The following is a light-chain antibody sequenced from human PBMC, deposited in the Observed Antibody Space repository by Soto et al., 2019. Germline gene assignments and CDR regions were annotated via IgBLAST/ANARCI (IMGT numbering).Light chain of an antibody. CDR2: ATF. V-gene: IGKV1-6*01. Sequence: AIQMTQSPSSLSASVGDRVTITCRASQGIRNELGWYQQKPGKAPKLLIAATFNLQSGVPSRFSGSGSGTEFALSISSLQPEDSATYFWLQGYGYPRTFGQGTKLEIK. CDR3: LQGYGYPRT. CDR1: QGIRNE. J-gene: IGKJ2*01.